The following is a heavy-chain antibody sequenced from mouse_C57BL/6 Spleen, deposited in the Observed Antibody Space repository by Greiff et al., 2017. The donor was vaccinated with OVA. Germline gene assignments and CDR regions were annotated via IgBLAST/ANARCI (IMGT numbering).Heavy chain of an antibody. V-gene: IGHV1-39*01. J-gene: IGHJ4*01. CDR2: INPNYGTT. D-gene: IGHD2-4*01. Sequence: VQLKESGPELVKPGTSVKISCKASGYSFTDYNMNWVKQSNGKSLEWIGVINPNYGTTSYNQKFKGKATLTVDQSSSTAYMQLNSLTSEDSAVYYCARGVDYDGYAMDYWGQGTSVTVSS. CDR1: GYSFTDYN. CDR3: ARGVDYDGYAMDY.